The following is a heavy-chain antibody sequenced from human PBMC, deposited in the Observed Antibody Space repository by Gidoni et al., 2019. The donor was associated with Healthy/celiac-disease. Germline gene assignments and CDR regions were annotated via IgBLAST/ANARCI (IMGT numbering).Heavy chain of an antibody. Sequence: QVQLVQSGAEVKQPGSPVKVSCKPSGAPFRSCPFHWVRQAPAQGPQCAGVGQAPGQGLEWMGGIIPIFGTANYAQKFQGRVTITADESTSTAYMELSSLRSEDTAVYYCASQYYGSGVPFNTRYYGMDVWGQGTTVTVSS. J-gene: IGHJ6*02. D-gene: IGHD3-10*01. CDR2: IIPIFGTA. CDR3: ASQYYGSGVPFNTRYYGMDV. CDR1: GAPFRSCP. V-gene: IGHV1-69*01.